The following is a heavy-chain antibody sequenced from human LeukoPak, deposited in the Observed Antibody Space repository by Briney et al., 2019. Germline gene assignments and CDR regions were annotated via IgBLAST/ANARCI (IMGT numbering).Heavy chain of an antibody. CDR2: ISSSSSYT. V-gene: IGHV3-11*06. CDR1: GFSFSDYY. CDR3: VKGGYSSGWYADY. J-gene: IGHJ4*02. D-gene: IGHD6-19*01. Sequence: GGSLRLSCAASGFSFSDYYMSWMRQAPGKGLEWVSYISSSSSYTNYADSVKGRFTISRDNSKNTLYLQMSSLRAEDTAVYYCVKGGYSSGWYADYWGQGTLVTVSS.